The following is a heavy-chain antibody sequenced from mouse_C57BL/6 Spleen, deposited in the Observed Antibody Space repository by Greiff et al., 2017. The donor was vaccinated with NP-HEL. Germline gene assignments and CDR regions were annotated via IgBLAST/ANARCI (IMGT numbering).Heavy chain of an antibody. Sequence: EVQLQQSGPELVKPGASVKISCKASGYSFTGYYMNWVKQSPEKSLEWIGEINPSTGGTTYNQKFKAKATLTVDKSSSTAYMQLKSLTSEDSAVYYCARTPRLIRQGDYFDYWGQGTTLTVSS. CDR1: GYSFTGYY. CDR2: INPSTGGT. J-gene: IGHJ2*01. D-gene: IGHD2-12*01. V-gene: IGHV1-42*01. CDR3: ARTPRLIRQGDYFDY.